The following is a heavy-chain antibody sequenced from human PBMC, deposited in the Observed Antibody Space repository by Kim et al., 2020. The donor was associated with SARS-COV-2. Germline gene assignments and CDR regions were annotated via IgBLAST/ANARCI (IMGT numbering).Heavy chain of an antibody. CDR2: INGDGSST. CDR3: VRKMDSYVPFDP. V-gene: IGHV3-74*01. J-gene: IGHJ5*02. Sequence: GGSLRLSCAASGFTFSNYWMHWVRQVPGTGLVWVSRINGDGSSTTHADSVKGRFTISRDNAKNTLYLQMNSLRVEDTGVYYCVRKMDSYVPFDPWGQGTLVTVSS. D-gene: IGHD2-2*03. CDR1: GFTFSNYW.